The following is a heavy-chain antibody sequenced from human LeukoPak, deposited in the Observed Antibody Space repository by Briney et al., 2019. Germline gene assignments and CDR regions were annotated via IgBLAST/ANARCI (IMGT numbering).Heavy chain of an antibody. V-gene: IGHV3-23*01. J-gene: IGHJ4*02. CDR3: AKEADTIIVLKRYLDY. CDR2: ISGSGGGT. D-gene: IGHD3-22*01. Sequence: GGSLRLSCAASGFTLSSYAMSWVRQAPGKGLEWVSAISGSGGGTYYSDSVKGRFTISRDNSENTLYLQMNSLRAEDTAVYYCAKEADTIIVLKRYLDYWGQGTLVTVSS. CDR1: GFTLSSYA.